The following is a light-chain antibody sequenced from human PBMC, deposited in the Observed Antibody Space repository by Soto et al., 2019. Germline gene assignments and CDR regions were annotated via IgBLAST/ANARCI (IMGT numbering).Light chain of an antibody. CDR2: GNS. Sequence: QSVLTQPPSVSGAPGQRVTISCTGSSSNIGAGYDVHWYQQLPGTAPKLLIYGNSNRPSGVPDRFSGSKSGTSASLAITGVQGEDEADYYCQSYDSSLSGVVFGGGTKLTVL. CDR3: QSYDSSLSGVV. CDR1: SSNIGAGYD. J-gene: IGLJ2*01. V-gene: IGLV1-40*01.